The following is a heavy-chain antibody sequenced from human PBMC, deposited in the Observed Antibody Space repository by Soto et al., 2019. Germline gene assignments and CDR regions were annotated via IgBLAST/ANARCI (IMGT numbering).Heavy chain of an antibody. CDR1: GFTFSSYW. J-gene: IGHJ6*02. Sequence: GGSLRLSCAASGFTFSSYWMHWVRQAPGKGLVWVSRINSDGSSTSYADSVKGRFTISRDNAKNTLYLQMNSLRAEDTAVYYCARDGSRLTWDYCYYGMDVWGQGTTVTVSS. V-gene: IGHV3-74*01. CDR2: INSDGSST. D-gene: IGHD7-27*01. CDR3: ARDGSRLTWDYCYYGMDV.